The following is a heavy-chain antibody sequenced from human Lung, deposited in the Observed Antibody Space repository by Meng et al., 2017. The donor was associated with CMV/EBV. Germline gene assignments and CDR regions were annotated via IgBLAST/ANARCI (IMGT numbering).Heavy chain of an antibody. D-gene: IGHD4-11*01. Sequence: SXKISCVASGFTLSNYAMHWVRQAPGKGLELVAFLSYDENTKYYADSVKGRFTISRDISKNPLFLQMNSLRPEDTALYYCARDDYINFPVDYWGRGTLATVSS. CDR2: LSYDENTK. CDR3: ARDDYINFPVDY. CDR1: GFTLSNYA. J-gene: IGHJ4*02. V-gene: IGHV3-30*04.